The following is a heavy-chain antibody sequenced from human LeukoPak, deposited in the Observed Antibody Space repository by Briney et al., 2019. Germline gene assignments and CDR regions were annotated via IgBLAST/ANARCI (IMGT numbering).Heavy chain of an antibody. CDR2: ISITGSTL. V-gene: IGHV3-48*03. J-gene: IGHJ6*04. D-gene: IGHD3-10*02. CDR1: GFTVSSSE. Sequence: PGPSLRPSRAASGFTVSSSEMKSVSQAPGKGLEWVSFISITGSTLYSAGSVKGRFTSSKDNTKNSLYLQRNSLRAEDTAVYYCAELGITMIGGVWGKGTTVTISS. CDR3: AELGITMIGGV.